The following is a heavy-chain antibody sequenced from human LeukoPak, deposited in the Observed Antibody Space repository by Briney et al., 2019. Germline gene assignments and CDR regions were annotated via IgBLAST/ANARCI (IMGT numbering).Heavy chain of an antibody. V-gene: IGHV3-20*04. J-gene: IGHJ4*02. D-gene: IGHD3-22*01. Sequence: GGSLRLSCAASGFIFDDYGMSWVRQAPGKGLEWVSGINWSGGSTGYADSVKGQFTISRDNAKNSLYLQMNSLRAEDTALYYCAREILYDSIGYYQDYWGQGTLVTVSS. CDR2: INWSGGST. CDR3: AREILYDSIGYYQDY. CDR1: GFIFDDYG.